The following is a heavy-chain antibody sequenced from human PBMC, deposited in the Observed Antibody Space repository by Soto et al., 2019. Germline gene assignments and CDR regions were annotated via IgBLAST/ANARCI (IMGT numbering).Heavy chain of an antibody. J-gene: IGHJ6*04. V-gene: IGHV3-23*01. CDR2: ISGSGDTI. Sequence: EVQLLESGGGLVQPGGSLRLSCAASGFTFSYYTMSWVRQAPGKGLEWVSGISGSGDTIYYADSVKGRFTISRDNSKHTLYLQMNSLRADATAVYYYADPVPAATHYDYAEMDVWGEGTTVTVSS. CDR3: ADPVPAATHYDYAEMDV. CDR1: GFTFSYYT. D-gene: IGHD2-2*01.